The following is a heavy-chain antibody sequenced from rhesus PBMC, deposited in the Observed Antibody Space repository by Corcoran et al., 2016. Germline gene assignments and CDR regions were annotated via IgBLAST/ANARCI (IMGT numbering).Heavy chain of an antibody. D-gene: IGHD6-13*01. V-gene: IGHV4S17*01. CDR3: ARGGAAGRGFDY. J-gene: IGHJ4*01. CDR2: ISGSSGST. CDR1: GGSISSGYYY. Sequence: QVQLQESGPGLVKPSETLSLTCAVPGGSISSGYYYWSWIRRRPGKGLEWIGYISGSSGSTYYNPSLKSRVTISTDTSKNQFSLKLSSVTAADTAVYYCARGGAAGRGFDYWGQGVLVTVSS.